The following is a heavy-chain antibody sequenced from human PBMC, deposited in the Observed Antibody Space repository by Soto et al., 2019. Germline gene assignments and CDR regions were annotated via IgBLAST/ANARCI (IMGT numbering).Heavy chain of an antibody. V-gene: IGHV1-18*01. D-gene: IGHD1-26*01. CDR2: ISAYNHYT. CDR3: ARVGPSREVPYPFEY. CDR1: GYTFSTYG. Sequence: QVDLVQSGPEVRKPGASVNVSCKASGYTFSTYGISWVRQAPGQGLEWMGWISAYNHYTNYAQKFQGRVVMTTDTSTNTAYMELRSLRSGDTAMYFCARVGPSREVPYPFEYWGQGTLVTVSS. J-gene: IGHJ4*02.